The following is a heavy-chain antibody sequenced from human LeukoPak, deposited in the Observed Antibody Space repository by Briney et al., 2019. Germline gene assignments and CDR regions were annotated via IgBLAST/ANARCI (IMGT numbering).Heavy chain of an antibody. Sequence: SETLSLTCTVSGGSISSYYWGWIRQPPGKGLEWIGSIYYSGSTYYNPSLKGRVTISVDTSKNQFSLKLSSVTAADTAVYYCARQVRGVINPIDYWGQGTLVTVSS. D-gene: IGHD3-10*01. CDR2: IYYSGST. CDR1: GGSISSYY. J-gene: IGHJ4*02. CDR3: ARQVRGVINPIDY. V-gene: IGHV4-39*01.